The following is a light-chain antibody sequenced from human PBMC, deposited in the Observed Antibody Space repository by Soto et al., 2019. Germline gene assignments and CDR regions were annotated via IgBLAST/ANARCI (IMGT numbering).Light chain of an antibody. V-gene: IGLV1-51*01. Sequence: QSVLTQPPSVSAAPGQKVTISCSGSSSKIGNNYVSWYQQLPGTAPKLLIYDNNKRPSGIPDRFSGSKSGTSATLGITGLQTGDEADYYCGTWDSSLSAYVFGTGTQLTVL. CDR1: SSKIGNNY. J-gene: IGLJ1*01. CDR3: GTWDSSLSAYV. CDR2: DNN.